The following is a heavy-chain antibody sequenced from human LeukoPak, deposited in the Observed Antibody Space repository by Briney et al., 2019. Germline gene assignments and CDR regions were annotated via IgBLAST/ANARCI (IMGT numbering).Heavy chain of an antibody. J-gene: IGHJ4*02. Sequence: ASVKVSCKVSGYTLTELYMHWVRQAPGKGLEWMGGFDPEDGETIYAQKFQGRVTMTEDTSTDTAYMELSSLRSEDTAVYYCATVRHSSGYSPPDYWGQGTLVTVSS. CDR2: FDPEDGET. V-gene: IGHV1-24*01. CDR3: ATVRHSSGYSPPDY. CDR1: GYTLTELY. D-gene: IGHD3-22*01.